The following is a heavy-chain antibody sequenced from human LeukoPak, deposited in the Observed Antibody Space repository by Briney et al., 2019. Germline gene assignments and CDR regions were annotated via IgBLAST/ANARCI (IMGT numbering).Heavy chain of an antibody. CDR1: GGSISSYY. V-gene: IGHV4-59*01. J-gene: IGHJ4*02. D-gene: IGHD3-22*01. CDR2: IYYSGST. Sequence: PSETLSLTCTVSGGSISSYYWSWTRQPPGKGLEWIGYIYYSGSTNYNPSLRSRVTISVDTSKNQISLKLSSVTAADTAVYYCAREFWDSSGYYGFDYWGQGTLVTVSS. CDR3: AREFWDSSGYYGFDY.